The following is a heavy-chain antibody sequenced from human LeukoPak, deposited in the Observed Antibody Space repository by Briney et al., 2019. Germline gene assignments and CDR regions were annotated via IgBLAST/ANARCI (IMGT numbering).Heavy chain of an antibody. J-gene: IGHJ5*02. V-gene: IGHV1-18*01. Sequence: ASVKVSCKASGYTFTSYGISWVRQAPGQGLEWMGWISPYNGNTNYAQKLQGRVTMTTDTSTSTAYMELRILRSDDTAVYYCARLLCSTTTCYSHWFDPWGQGTLVTVSS. CDR1: GYTFTSYG. D-gene: IGHD2-2*02. CDR3: ARLLCSTTTCYSHWFDP. CDR2: ISPYNGNT.